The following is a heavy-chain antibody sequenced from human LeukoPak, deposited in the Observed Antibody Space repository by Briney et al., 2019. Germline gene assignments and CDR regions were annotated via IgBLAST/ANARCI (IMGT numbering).Heavy chain of an antibody. CDR2: IYYSGST. CDR1: DGSISSSTYY. CDR3: ASQAEYDYVWGSYRPFDY. V-gene: IGHV4-39*07. D-gene: IGHD3-16*02. Sequence: SGTLSLTYTVSDGSISSSTYYWGWIRQPPGKGLEWIGTIYYSGSTYYNPSLKSRVTISVDTSKNQFSLKLSSVTAADTAVYYCASQAEYDYVWGSYRPFDYWGQGTLVTVSS. J-gene: IGHJ4*02.